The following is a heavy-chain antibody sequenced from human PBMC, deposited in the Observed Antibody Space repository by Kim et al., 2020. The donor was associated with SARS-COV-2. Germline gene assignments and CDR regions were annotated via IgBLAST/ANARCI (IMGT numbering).Heavy chain of an antibody. D-gene: IGHD3-16*01. Sequence: SVKVSCKASGGTFSNSEVIWVRQAPGQGLEWVGGIIPLFNSPKAAQKFQGRVTITADESTTTVFLQLSNLRYEDTATYFCARVRIVGSNEFAYWGQGTLVTVSS. V-gene: IGHV1-69*13. CDR1: GGTFSNSE. CDR2: IIPLFNSP. CDR3: ARVRIVGSNEFAY. J-gene: IGHJ4*02.